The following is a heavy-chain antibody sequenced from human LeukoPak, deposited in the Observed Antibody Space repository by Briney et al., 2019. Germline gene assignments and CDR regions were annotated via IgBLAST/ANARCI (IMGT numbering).Heavy chain of an antibody. D-gene: IGHD2-8*01. CDR3: ARAGVYGGPYYYYYGMDV. Sequence: EASVKVSCKASGYTFTSYGISWVRQAPGQGLEWMGWISAYNGNTNYAQKLQGRVTMTTDTSTSTAYMELRSLRSDDTAVYYCARAGVYGGPYYYYYGMDVWGQGTTVTVSS. J-gene: IGHJ6*02. CDR2: ISAYNGNT. CDR1: GYTFTSYG. V-gene: IGHV1-18*01.